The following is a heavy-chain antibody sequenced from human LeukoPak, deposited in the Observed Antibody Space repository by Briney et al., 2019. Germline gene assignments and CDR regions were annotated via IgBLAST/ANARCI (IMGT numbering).Heavy chain of an antibody. CDR2: IYYSGST. Sequence: SETLSLTCTVPGGSISSYYWSWIRQPPGKGLEWIGYIYYSGSTNCNPSLKSRVTISVDTSKNQFFLKLSSVTAADTAVYYCARNYYDSSGYYYFDYWGQGTLVTVSS. D-gene: IGHD3-22*01. J-gene: IGHJ4*02. CDR3: ARNYYDSSGYYYFDY. V-gene: IGHV4-59*08. CDR1: GGSISSYY.